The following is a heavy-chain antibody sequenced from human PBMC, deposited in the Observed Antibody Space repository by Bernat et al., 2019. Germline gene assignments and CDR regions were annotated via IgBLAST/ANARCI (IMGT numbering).Heavy chain of an antibody. D-gene: IGHD6-13*01. CDR2: IYYSGST. Sequence: QLQLQESGPGLVKPSETLSLTCTVSGGSISSSSYYWGWIRQPPGKGLEWIGSIYYSGSTYYNPSLKSRVTISVDTSKNQFSLKLSSVTTADTAVYYCARSHSSSWYRFDYWSQGTLVTVSS. J-gene: IGHJ4*02. V-gene: IGHV4-39*01. CDR3: ARSHSSSWYRFDY. CDR1: GGSISSSSYY.